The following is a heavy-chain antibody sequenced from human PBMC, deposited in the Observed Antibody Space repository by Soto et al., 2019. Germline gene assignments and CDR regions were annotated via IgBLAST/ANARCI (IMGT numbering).Heavy chain of an antibody. Sequence: QVQLVQSGAEVKKPGASVKVSCKASGYTFTSYGISWVRQAPGQGLEWMGWISAYNGNTNYAQKRQGRVTMTTDSSTSTAYMELRSLRSDDTAVYYCARGCSGGSCYSFFDYWGQGPLVTVSS. D-gene: IGHD2-15*01. CDR2: ISAYNGNT. J-gene: IGHJ4*02. CDR3: ARGCSGGSCYSFFDY. V-gene: IGHV1-18*01. CDR1: GYTFTSYG.